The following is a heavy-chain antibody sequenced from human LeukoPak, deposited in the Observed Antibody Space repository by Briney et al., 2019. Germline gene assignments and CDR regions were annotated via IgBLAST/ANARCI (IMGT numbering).Heavy chain of an antibody. Sequence: PGGSLRLSCAASGFIFSNYEMNWVRQAPGKGLEWVSYISDGYTMYYTDSVKGRFIISRDNAKNSLYLQMNSLSAEDTAVYYCARGCRGGWCIDLWGQGTLVAVSS. V-gene: IGHV3-48*03. CDR1: GFIFSNYE. D-gene: IGHD6-19*01. CDR3: ARGCRGGWCIDL. CDR2: ISDGYTM. J-gene: IGHJ4*02.